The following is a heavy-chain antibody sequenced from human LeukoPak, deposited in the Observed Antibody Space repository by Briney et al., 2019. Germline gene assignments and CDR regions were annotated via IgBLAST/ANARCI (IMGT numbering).Heavy chain of an antibody. CDR1: GYSFTSYS. CDR3: ARSAGYYSPMDV. CDR2: IYPGDSDT. J-gene: IGHJ6*02. Sequence: GESRKISGKGSGYSFTSYSIGGVRRMPDKGREWMAIIYPGDSDTRYSPSFQGQVTISADRSISTAYLQWSSPTASDTAIYYCARSAGYYSPMDVWGQGTTVTVSS. V-gene: IGHV5-51*01.